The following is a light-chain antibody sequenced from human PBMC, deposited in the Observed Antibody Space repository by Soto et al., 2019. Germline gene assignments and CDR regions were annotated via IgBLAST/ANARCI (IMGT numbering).Light chain of an antibody. CDR3: QQYGSSRT. CDR1: QSVSSSY. J-gene: IGKJ1*01. Sequence: DIVLTQSPGTMSLSPGERATLSCRARQSVSSSYLAWYQQKPGQAPRLLIYGASSRATGIPDRFSGSGSGPDFTLTISRLESEDFAVYYCQQYGSSRTFGQATKVEIK. CDR2: GAS. V-gene: IGKV3-20*01.